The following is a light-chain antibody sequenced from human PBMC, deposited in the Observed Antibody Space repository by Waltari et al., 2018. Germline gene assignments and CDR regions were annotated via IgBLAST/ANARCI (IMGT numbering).Light chain of an antibody. V-gene: IGKV3-15*01. J-gene: IGKJ4*01. CDR2: EAS. CDR3: QQYNDWPPLT. Sequence: EIVMIQSPGTLYVSPGDRVTLSCMARQSVSTKLAWYQNKPGQPPRLLRYEASRRATGIPTRFSGSGSGTEFTLTISSLQSEDFAVYLCQQYNDWPPLTFGGGTKVEIK. CDR1: QSVSTK.